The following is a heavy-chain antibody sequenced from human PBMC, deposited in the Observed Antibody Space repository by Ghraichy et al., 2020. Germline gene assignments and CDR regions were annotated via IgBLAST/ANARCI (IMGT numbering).Heavy chain of an antibody. CDR2: IYYSGST. V-gene: IGHV4-39*01. Sequence: SETLSLTCTVSGGSISSSSYYWGWIRQPPGKGLEWIGSIYYSGSTYYNPSLKSRVTISVDTSKNQFSLKLSSVTAADTAVYYCARLTREVFGVVHLKTNYFDYWCQGTLVTVSS. D-gene: IGHD3-3*01. CDR1: GGSISSSSYY. CDR3: ARLTREVFGVVHLKTNYFDY. J-gene: IGHJ4*02.